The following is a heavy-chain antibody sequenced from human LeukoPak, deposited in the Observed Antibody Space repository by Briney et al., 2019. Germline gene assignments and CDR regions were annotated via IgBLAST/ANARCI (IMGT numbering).Heavy chain of an antibody. Sequence: ASVKVSCKASGYTFSDYGISWVRQAPGQGLEWVGWIRGDNGNTNYAQKLQGRVTMTTDTSTSTAYMELRSLGSDETAVYYCARVDLLTGYYFFDYWGQGTLVTVSS. D-gene: IGHD3-9*01. CDR2: IRGDNGNT. J-gene: IGHJ4*02. CDR1: GYTFSDYG. CDR3: ARVDLLTGYYFFDY. V-gene: IGHV1-18*01.